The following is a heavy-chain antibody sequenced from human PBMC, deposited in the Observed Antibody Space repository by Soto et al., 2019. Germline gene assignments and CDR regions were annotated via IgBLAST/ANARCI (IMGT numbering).Heavy chain of an antibody. D-gene: IGHD3-9*01. Sequence: PSETLSLTCAVSGGSISSGGYSWSWIRQPPGKGLEWIGYIYHSGSTYYNPSLKSRVTISVDRSKNQFSLKLSSVTAADTAVYYCARGATYYDILAAYYTLYYFDEVGQRTVFTV. CDR1: GGSISSGGYS. J-gene: IGHJ4*02. V-gene: IGHV4-30-2*01. CDR2: IYHSGST. CDR3: ARGATYYDILAAYYTLYYFDE.